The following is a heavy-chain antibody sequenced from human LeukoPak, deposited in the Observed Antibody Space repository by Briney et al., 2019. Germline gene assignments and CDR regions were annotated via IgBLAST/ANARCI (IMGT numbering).Heavy chain of an antibody. CDR3: ARYSCPNGVCYSFDY. CDR2: IYYSRST. J-gene: IGHJ4*02. V-gene: IGHV4-59*01. CDR1: GGSISSYY. D-gene: IGHD2-8*01. Sequence: PSETLSLTCTVSGGSISSYYWSWIRQPPGKGLEWIGDIYYSRSTNYNPSLKSRVTISVDTPKNQFSLKLSSVTAADTDVYYCARYSCPNGVCYSFDYWGQGTLVTVSS.